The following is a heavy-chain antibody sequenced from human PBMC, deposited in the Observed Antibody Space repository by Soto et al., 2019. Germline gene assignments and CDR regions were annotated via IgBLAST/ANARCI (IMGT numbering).Heavy chain of an antibody. D-gene: IGHD6-19*01. Sequence: EVQLVESGGGLVQPGGSLRLSCGASGFTFSSYWMHWVRQAPGKGLEWVSRVNTDESRTSYADSVKGRFTISRDNAKNTLYLQMNSLRAEDTAVYYCARVLNGQWYFDYWGQGTQVTVSS. V-gene: IGHV3-74*01. CDR1: GFTFSSYW. CDR3: ARVLNGQWYFDY. CDR2: VNTDESRT. J-gene: IGHJ4*02.